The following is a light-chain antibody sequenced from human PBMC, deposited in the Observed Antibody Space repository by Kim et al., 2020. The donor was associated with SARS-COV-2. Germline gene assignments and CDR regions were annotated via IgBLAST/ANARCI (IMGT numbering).Light chain of an antibody. Sequence: AATGERVTITCRASQGVNIYLAWYQHKPGKAPRLLIHASSTLHSGVPPRFTGSGAGTDFTLTINSLQSEDFATYYCQQYYTYPLTFGGGTKVDIK. CDR1: QGVNIY. V-gene: IGKV1-8*01. CDR3: QQYYTYPLT. J-gene: IGKJ4*01. CDR2: ASS.